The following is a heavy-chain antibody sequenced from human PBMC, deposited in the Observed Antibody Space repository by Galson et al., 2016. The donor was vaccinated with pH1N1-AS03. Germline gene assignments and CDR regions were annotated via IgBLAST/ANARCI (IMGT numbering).Heavy chain of an antibody. V-gene: IGHV4-4*02. Sequence: ETLSLTCAVSGDSISTSNWWSWVRQPPGKGLEWIGEVSHAGRTNYSPSLKSRVTISLDKSTNKFSLQLTYVPAADTAVYYCARDVLPFSLGLDVWGQGTTVTVSS. CDR1: GDSISTSNW. CDR2: VSHAGRT. CDR3: ARDVLPFSLGLDV. D-gene: IGHD2-2*01. J-gene: IGHJ6*02.